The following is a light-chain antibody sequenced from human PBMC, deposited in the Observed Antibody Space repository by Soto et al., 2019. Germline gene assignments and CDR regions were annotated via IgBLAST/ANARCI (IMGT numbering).Light chain of an antibody. Sequence: EIVMTHAPATLIESPCERATLSYSASQSVSSYLAWYQQKPGQAPRLLIYGASSRATGIPDRFSGSGSGTDFTLTISRLGPGDFAVYYFQQYGSSGTFGLGTKVDIK. CDR2: GAS. CDR3: QQYGSSGT. J-gene: IGKJ1*01. CDR1: QSVSSY. V-gene: IGKV3-20*01.